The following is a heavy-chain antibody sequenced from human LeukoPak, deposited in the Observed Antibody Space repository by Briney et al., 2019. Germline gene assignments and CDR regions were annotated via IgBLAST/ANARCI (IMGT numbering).Heavy chain of an antibody. D-gene: IGHD1-26*01. CDR3: ARVSGSYWY. V-gene: IGHV4-30-4*02. CDR2: IYYSGST. J-gene: IGHJ4*02. Sequence: SETLSLTCTVSGGSISVGTYYWSWIRQPPGKGLEWIGYIYYSGSTYYNPSLKSRVSISVDTSKNQFSLKLTSVTAADTAVYYCARVSGSYWYWGQGTLVTVSS. CDR1: GGSISVGTYY.